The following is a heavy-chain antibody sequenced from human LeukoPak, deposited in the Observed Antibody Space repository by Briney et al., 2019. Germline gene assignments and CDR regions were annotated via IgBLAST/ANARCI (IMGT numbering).Heavy chain of an antibody. Sequence: SETLSLTCTVSGGSISSGGYYWSWIRQPPGKGLEWIGYIYHSGSTYYNPSLKSRVTISVDRSKNQFSLKLSSVTAADTAVYYCARDLGYSGYDYGLFDYWGQGTLVTVSS. V-gene: IGHV4-30-2*01. CDR2: IYHSGST. J-gene: IGHJ4*02. CDR3: ARDLGYSGYDYGLFDY. CDR1: GGSISSGGYY. D-gene: IGHD5-12*01.